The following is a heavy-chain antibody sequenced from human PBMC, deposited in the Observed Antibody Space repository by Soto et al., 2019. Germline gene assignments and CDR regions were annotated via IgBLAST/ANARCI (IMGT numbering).Heavy chain of an antibody. J-gene: IGHJ6*02. Sequence: PGGSLRLSCAASGFTFSSYAMSWVRQAPGKGLEWVSAISGSGGSTYYADSVEGRFTISRDNSKNTLYLQMNSLRAEDTAVYYCAKDPYSSSWYLTYGMDVWGRGTTVTVSS. CDR1: GFTFSSYA. CDR2: ISGSGGST. D-gene: IGHD6-13*01. CDR3: AKDPYSSSWYLTYGMDV. V-gene: IGHV3-23*01.